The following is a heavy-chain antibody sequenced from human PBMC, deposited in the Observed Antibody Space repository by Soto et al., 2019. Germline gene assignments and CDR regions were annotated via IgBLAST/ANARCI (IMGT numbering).Heavy chain of an antibody. CDR3: ARGARPRYCSSTSCYPFDPWFDP. CDR1: GYTFTSYD. CDR2: MNPNSGNT. V-gene: IGHV1-8*01. D-gene: IGHD2-2*01. Sequence: ASVKVSCKASGYTFTSYDINWVRQATGQGLEWMGWMNPNSGNTGYAQKFQGRVTMTRNTSISTAYMELSGLRSEDTAVYYCARGARPRYCSSTSCYPFDPWFDPWGQGTLVTVSS. J-gene: IGHJ5*02.